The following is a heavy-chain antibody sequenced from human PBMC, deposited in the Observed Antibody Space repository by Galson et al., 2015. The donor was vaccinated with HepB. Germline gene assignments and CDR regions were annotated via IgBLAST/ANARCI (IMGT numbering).Heavy chain of an antibody. D-gene: IGHD4-17*01. J-gene: IGHJ6*02. V-gene: IGHV3-21*04. Sequence: SLRLSCAASGFASSYYTINCVRQAPGKGLEWVSSISGSSTYIYYPDSVWGRFTVSRDNSNDSLYLQMNSLRVEDTAVYYCARDRGRSDYGYYYGMDIWGQGTTVTVSS. CDR1: GFASSYYT. CDR3: ARDRGRSDYGYYYGMDI. CDR2: ISGSSTYI.